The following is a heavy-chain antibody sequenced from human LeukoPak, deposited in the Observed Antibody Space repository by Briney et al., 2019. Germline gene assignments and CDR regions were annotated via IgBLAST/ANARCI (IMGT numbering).Heavy chain of an antibody. Sequence: SEXXSLTCTVSXXXIXXXXXSXIXXXXXXXXXWIGYIYYSGSTNKNPSLQSRVTISVDSSRSPFSLKLSSVTAADTAVYYCAKSNYYIAAPDNWGQGTLVTVSS. CDR3: AKSNYYIAAPDN. CDR1: XXXIXXXX. CDR2: IYYSGST. V-gene: IGHV4-59*01. D-gene: IGHD6-6*01. J-gene: IGHJ4*02.